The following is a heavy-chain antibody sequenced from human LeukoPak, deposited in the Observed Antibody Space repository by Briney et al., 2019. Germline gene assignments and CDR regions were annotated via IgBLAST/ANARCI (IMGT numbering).Heavy chain of an antibody. V-gene: IGHV3-64*01. D-gene: IGHD6-6*01. J-gene: IGHJ4*02. CDR3: ARVEAARSFVLDY. CDR1: GFTFSSYG. CDR2: ISSNGGST. Sequence: GRSLRLSCAASGFTFSSYGMHWVRQAPGKGLEYVSAISSNGGSTYYANSVKGRFTISRDNSKNTLYLQMGSLRAEDMAVYYCARVEAARSFVLDYWGQGTLVTVSS.